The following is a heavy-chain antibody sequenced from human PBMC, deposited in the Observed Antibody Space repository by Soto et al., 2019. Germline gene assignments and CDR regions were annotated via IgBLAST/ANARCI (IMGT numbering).Heavy chain of an antibody. Sequence: QLQLQESGPGLVKPSETLSLTCTVSGGFISSSSYYWGWIRQPPGKGLEWIGSIYYTGSTYYNTFLKSRLTISVDTSKDQFSLKLSSVTAADTAVYYCARTTIAVAGVFDNWGQGTLVTVSS. D-gene: IGHD6-19*01. CDR1: GGFISSSSYY. CDR2: IYYTGST. CDR3: ARTTIAVAGVFDN. V-gene: IGHV4-39*01. J-gene: IGHJ4*02.